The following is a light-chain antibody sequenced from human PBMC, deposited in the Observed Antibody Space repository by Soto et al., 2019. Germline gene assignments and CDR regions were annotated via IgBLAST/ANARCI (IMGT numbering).Light chain of an antibody. Sequence: IELTQSPDAVSVAPWEIATLSPRASQSVSSSYLAWYQQKPGQAPRLLIYGASSRATDIPDRFSGSGSGTDFTLTISRLEPEDLAVCYCQQYGRSLTFGGGTKVDIK. V-gene: IGKV3-20*01. J-gene: IGKJ4*01. CDR1: QSVSSSY. CDR2: GAS. CDR3: QQYGRSLT.